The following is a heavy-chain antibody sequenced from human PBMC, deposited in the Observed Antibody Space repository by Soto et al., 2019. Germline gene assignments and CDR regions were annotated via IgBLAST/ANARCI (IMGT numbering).Heavy chain of an antibody. CDR3: ARDGGSGWYYYYGMDV. D-gene: IGHD6-19*01. V-gene: IGHV4-4*02. Sequence: PSETLSLTCAVSGGSISSSNWWSWVRQPPGKGLEWIGEIYHSGSTNYNPSLKSRVTISVDKSKNQFSLKLSSVTAADTAVYYCARDGGSGWYYYYGMDVWGQGTTVTVSS. J-gene: IGHJ6*02. CDR1: GGSISSSNW. CDR2: IYHSGST.